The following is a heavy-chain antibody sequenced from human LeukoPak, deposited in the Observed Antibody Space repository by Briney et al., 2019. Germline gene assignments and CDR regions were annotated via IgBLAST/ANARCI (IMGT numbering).Heavy chain of an antibody. CDR2: IIPLFGTA. Sequence: ASVKVSCKASGGTFSSYAISWVRQAPGLGLEWMGRIIPLFGTANYAQKFQGRVTITTDESTNTAYMDLSSLRSEDTAVYYCAPAPITMVRGVITSDAFDIWGQGTMVTVSS. J-gene: IGHJ3*02. CDR1: GGTFSSYA. CDR3: APAPITMVRGVITSDAFDI. D-gene: IGHD3-10*01. V-gene: IGHV1-69*05.